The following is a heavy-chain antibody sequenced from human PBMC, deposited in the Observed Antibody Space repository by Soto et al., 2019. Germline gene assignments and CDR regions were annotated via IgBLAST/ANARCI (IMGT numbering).Heavy chain of an antibody. CDR3: ASIIRGEDY. Sequence: QVQLVESGGGVVQPGRSLRLSCAASGFTFSSYGMQWVRQAPGKGLEWVAVIWYDGSNKYYADSVKGRFTISRDNSKNTLYLQMNSLRAEDTAVYYCASIIRGEDYWGQGPLVTVSS. CDR2: IWYDGSNK. CDR1: GFTFSSYG. V-gene: IGHV3-33*01. D-gene: IGHD3-10*01. J-gene: IGHJ4*02.